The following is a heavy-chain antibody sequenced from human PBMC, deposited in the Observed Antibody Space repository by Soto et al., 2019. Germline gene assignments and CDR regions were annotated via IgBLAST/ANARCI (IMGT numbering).Heavy chain of an antibody. D-gene: IGHD2-15*01. V-gene: IGHV4-31*03. J-gene: IGHJ5*02. CDR2: IYYSGST. CDR3: ARVVGINWFDP. CDR1: GGSIRSGGYY. Sequence: QVQLQESGPVLVKPSQTLSLTCTVSGGSIRSGGYYWSWIRQYPGKGLEWIGYIYYSGSTYYNPSLKSRVTISVDTSKNQFSLKLSSVTAADTAVYYCARVVGINWFDPWGQGTLVTVSS.